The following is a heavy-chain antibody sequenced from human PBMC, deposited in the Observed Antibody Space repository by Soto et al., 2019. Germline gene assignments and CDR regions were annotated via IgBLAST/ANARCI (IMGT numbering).Heavy chain of an antibody. D-gene: IGHD3-16*01. CDR1: GGSISSGDYY. Sequence: SETLSLTCTVSGGSISSGDYYWSWIRQPPGKGLEWIGYIYYSGSTYYNPSLKSRLTIFLDTSKNQFSLKLRSVTAADTAVYYCARFSAFTNTYTTFYYFDFWGQGTLVTVSS. J-gene: IGHJ4*02. CDR3: ARFSAFTNTYTTFYYFDF. CDR2: IYYSGST. V-gene: IGHV4-30-4*02.